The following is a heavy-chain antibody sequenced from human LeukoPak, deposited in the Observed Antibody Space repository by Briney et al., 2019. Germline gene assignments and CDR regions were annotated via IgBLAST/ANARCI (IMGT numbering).Heavy chain of an antibody. D-gene: IGHD5-18*01. V-gene: IGHV3-7*04. CDR1: GFAFNTAW. CDR2: VKQDGSET. CDR3: ARAYSYAFEP. J-gene: IGHJ5*02. Sequence: GGSLRLSCAASGFAFNTAWMTWVRQAPGKGLEWVANVKQDGSETYYVDSVKGRFTISRDNAKNSLFLQMNTLRVEDTAVYYCARAYSYAFEPWGQGTLVTVSS.